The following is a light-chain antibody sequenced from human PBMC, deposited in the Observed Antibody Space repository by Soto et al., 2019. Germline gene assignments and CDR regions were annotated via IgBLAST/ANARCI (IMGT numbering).Light chain of an antibody. Sequence: DIPMTQSPSTLSASVGDSVTITCRASQSISIWLAWYQQKPGKAPKLLIYDASSLESGVPSRFSGKRSGTEFTLTISSLQPDDFATYYCQQYNGYSGYTFGQGTKLEIK. J-gene: IGKJ2*01. CDR2: DAS. CDR1: QSISIW. V-gene: IGKV1-5*01. CDR3: QQYNGYSGYT.